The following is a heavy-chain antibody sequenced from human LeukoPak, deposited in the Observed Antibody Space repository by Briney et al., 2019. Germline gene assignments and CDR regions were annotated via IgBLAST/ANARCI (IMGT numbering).Heavy chain of an antibody. CDR1: GYTFTSCD. J-gene: IGHJ4*02. CDR2: MNPNSGNT. Sequence: ASVKVSCKASGYTFTSCDINWVRQATGQGLEWMGWMNPNSGNTGYAQKFQGRVTMTRNTSISTAYMELSSLRSEDTAVYYCARASYDSSGYYPDYWGQGTLVTVSS. V-gene: IGHV1-8*01. CDR3: ARASYDSSGYYPDY. D-gene: IGHD3-22*01.